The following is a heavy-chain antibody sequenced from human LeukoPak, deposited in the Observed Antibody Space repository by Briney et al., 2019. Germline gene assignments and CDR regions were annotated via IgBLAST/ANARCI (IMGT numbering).Heavy chain of an antibody. CDR1: GFTFSSYS. Sequence: GGSLRLSCAASGFTFSSYSMNWVRQAPGKGLEWVSYISSSSSTIYYADSVKGRFTISRDNAKNSLYLQMNSLRAEDTAIYYCVKDRPCETCMPMDAWGQGTTVTVSS. CDR3: VKDRPCETCMPMDA. D-gene: IGHD2-2*01. CDR2: ISSSSSTI. V-gene: IGHV3-48*04. J-gene: IGHJ6*02.